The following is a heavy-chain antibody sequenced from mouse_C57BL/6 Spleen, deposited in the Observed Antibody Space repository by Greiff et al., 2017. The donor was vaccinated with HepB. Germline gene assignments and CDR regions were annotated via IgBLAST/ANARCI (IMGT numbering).Heavy chain of an antibody. D-gene: IGHD1-1*01. J-gene: IGHJ1*03. Sequence: QVQLQQPGAELVMPGASVKLSCKASGYTFTSYWMHWVKQRPGQGLEWIGEIDPSDSYTNYNQKFKGKSTLTVDTSSSTAYMQLSSLTSEDSAVYYCARRDYGSRGGYFDVWGTGTTVTVSS. CDR3: ARRDYGSRGGYFDV. CDR1: GYTFTSYW. CDR2: IDPSDSYT. V-gene: IGHV1-69*01.